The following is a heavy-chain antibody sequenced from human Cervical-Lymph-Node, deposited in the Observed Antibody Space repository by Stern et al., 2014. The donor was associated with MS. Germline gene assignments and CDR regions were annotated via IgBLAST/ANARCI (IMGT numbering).Heavy chain of an antibody. J-gene: IGHJ5*02. D-gene: IGHD3-10*01. V-gene: IGHV3-11*01. Sequence: VQLVQSGGVLVNPGGSLRLYCAASGFTFSDYYMSWIRQAPGKGLEWVSHISGGSTAIYYADSVKGRFTISRDNAKNLLFLQMNTLRAEDTAVYYCARDHLSGSADFKTYFDPWGQGTRVTVSS. CDR2: ISGGSTAI. CDR3: ARDHLSGSADFKTYFDP. CDR1: GFTFSDYY.